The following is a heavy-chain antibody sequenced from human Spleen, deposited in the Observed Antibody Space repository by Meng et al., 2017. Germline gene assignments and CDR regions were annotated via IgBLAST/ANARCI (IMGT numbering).Heavy chain of an antibody. V-gene: IGHV4-61*02. CDR1: GGSISSGSYY. CDR3: AREGSYGYFD. CDR2: IYTSGST. J-gene: IGHJ4*02. Sequence: SETLSLTCTVSGGSISSGSYYWSWIRQPAGKGLEWIGRIYTSGSTNYNPSLKSRVTISVDTSKNQFSLKLTSVTAADTAVYYCAREGSYGYFDWGQGTLVTVSS. D-gene: IGHD5-18*01.